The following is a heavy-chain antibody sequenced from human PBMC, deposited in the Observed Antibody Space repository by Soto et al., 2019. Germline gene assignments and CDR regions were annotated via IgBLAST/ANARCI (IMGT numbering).Heavy chain of an antibody. V-gene: IGHV3-21*01. J-gene: IGHJ4*02. Sequence: EVQLVESGGGLVKPGGSLRLSCAASGFTFSSYSMNWVRQAPGKGLEWVSSISSSSSYIYYADSVKGRFTISRDNAKNSLYLQMDSLRADDTAVYYCAREWIQTFDYWGPGTLVTASS. D-gene: IGHD5-12*01. CDR3: AREWIQTFDY. CDR1: GFTFSSYS. CDR2: ISSSSSYI.